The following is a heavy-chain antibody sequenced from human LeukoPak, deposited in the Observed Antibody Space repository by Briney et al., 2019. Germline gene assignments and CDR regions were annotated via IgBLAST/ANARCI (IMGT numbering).Heavy chain of an antibody. V-gene: IGHV1-18*04. D-gene: IGHD3-9*01. J-gene: IGHJ4*02. CDR1: GYTFTSYG. Sequence: ASVKVSCKASGYTFTSYGFSWVRQAPGHGLEWMGWISTYNGNTNYAQKLQGGVTMTTDTSTSTAYMELRSLRSDDTAVYYCARVAGLRYFDWVDYWGQGTPVTVSS. CDR2: ISTYNGNT. CDR3: ARVAGLRYFDWVDY.